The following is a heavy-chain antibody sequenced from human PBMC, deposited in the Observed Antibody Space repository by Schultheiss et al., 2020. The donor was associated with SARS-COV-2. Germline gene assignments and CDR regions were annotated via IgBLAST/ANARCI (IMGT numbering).Heavy chain of an antibody. J-gene: IGHJ6*02. CDR2: SRNKAYTYTT. CDR3: VRGLWSGYPVSGMDV. CDR1: GFTFSDHY. D-gene: IGHD3-3*01. V-gene: IGHV3-72*01. Sequence: GESLKISCAASGFTFSDHYMDWVRQAPGKGLEWVGRSRNKAYTYTTEYAASVKGRFTISRDDSKNSLYLQMNSLKTEDTAVYYCVRGLWSGYPVSGMDVWGQGTTVTVSS.